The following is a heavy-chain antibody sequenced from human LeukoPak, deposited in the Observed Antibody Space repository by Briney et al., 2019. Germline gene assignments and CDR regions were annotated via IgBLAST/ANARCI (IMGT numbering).Heavy chain of an antibody. CDR2: INPNSGGT. CDR3: ARDYCSGGSCYPIDY. CDR1: GYTFTGYY. V-gene: IGHV1-2*04. J-gene: IGHJ4*02. D-gene: IGHD2-15*01. Sequence: ASVKVSCKASGYTFTGYYMHWVRQAPGQGLEWMGWINPNSGGTNYAQKFQGWVTMTRDTSISTAYMELSRLRSDDTAVYYCARDYCSGGSCYPIDYWGQGTLVTVSS.